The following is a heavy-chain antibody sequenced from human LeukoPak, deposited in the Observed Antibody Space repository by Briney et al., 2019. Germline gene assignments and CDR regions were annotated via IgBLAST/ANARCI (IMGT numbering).Heavy chain of an antibody. CDR3: ARAGGVKTAALDLDY. D-gene: IGHD6-25*01. CDR2: IYYSGSA. V-gene: IGHV4-59*01. CDR1: GGSISDYS. J-gene: IGHJ4*02. Sequence: SETLSLTCTVSGGSISDYSWSWIRQPPGKGLEWIGNIYYSGSANHNLSLKSRVTISRDTSKNQFSLKLTSVTTADTAVYYCARAGGVKTAALDLDYWGQGTLVTVSS.